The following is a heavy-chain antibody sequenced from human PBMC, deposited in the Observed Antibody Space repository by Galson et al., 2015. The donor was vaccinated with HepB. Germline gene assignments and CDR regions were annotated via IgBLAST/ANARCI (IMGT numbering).Heavy chain of an antibody. CDR3: AKDIPDYYGSGSGVWFDP. Sequence: SLRLSCAASGFTFDDYAMHWVRQAPGKGLEWVSGISWNSGSIGYADSVKGRFTISRDNAKNSLYLQMNSLRAEDTALYYCAKDIPDYYGSGSGVWFDPWGQGTLVTVSS. J-gene: IGHJ5*02. CDR1: GFTFDDYA. V-gene: IGHV3-9*01. D-gene: IGHD3-10*01. CDR2: ISWNSGSI.